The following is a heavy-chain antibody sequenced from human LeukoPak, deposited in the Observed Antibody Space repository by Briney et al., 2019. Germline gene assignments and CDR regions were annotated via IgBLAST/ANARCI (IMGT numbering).Heavy chain of an antibody. CDR1: GYTFTGYY. D-gene: IGHD3-10*01. V-gene: IGHV1-2*04. CDR3: ARGGMVRGVLGDY. Sequence: ASVKVSCKASGYTFTGYYMHWVRQAPGQGLEWMGWINPNSGGTNYAQKFQGWVTMTRDTSISTAYMELSRLKSDDTAVYYCARGGMVRGVLGDYWGQGTLVTVSS. CDR2: INPNSGGT. J-gene: IGHJ4*02.